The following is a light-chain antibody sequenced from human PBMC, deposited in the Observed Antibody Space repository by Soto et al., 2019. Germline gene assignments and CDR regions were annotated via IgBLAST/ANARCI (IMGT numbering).Light chain of an antibody. CDR1: QSVSSY. CDR2: DAS. J-gene: IGKJ4*01. V-gene: IGKV3-11*01. CDR3: QQYNNWPPNT. Sequence: EIVLTQSPATLSLSPGERATLSCRASQSVSSYLAWYQQKPGQVPRLLIYDASNRATGVPARFSGSGSGTEFTLTISSLEPEDFAVYYCQQYNNWPPNTFGGGTKVDIK.